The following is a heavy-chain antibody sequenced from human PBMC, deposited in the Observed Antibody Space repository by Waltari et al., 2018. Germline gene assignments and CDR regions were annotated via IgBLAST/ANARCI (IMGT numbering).Heavy chain of an antibody. CDR2: IIPIFGTA. Sequence: QVQLVQSGAAVKKPGSSVKVSCKAVGGPFSSYATSWVRQAPGQGLEWMGGIIPIFGTANYAQKFQGRVTITADESTSTAYMELSSLRSEDTAVYYCARGITGTGRAFDIWGQGTMVTVSS. CDR1: GGPFSSYA. J-gene: IGHJ3*02. V-gene: IGHV1-69*01. CDR3: ARGITGTGRAFDI. D-gene: IGHD1-20*01.